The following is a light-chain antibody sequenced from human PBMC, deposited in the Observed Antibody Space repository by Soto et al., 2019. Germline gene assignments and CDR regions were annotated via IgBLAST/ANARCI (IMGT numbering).Light chain of an antibody. V-gene: IGKV1-8*01. Sequence: AIRRTQSPSSLSASTGDRVTITCRASQGISSYLAWYQQKPGKAPKPLIYAASTLQSGVPSRFSGSGSGTDFTLTISCLQSEDFATYYCQQYYSYPPWTFGQGTKV. J-gene: IGKJ1*01. CDR3: QQYYSYPPWT. CDR1: QGISSY. CDR2: AAS.